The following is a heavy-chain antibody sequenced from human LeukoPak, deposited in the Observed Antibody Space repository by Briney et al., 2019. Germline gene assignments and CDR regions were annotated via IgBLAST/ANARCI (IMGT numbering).Heavy chain of an antibody. V-gene: IGHV3-66*02. Sequence: GGSLRLSCAASGFTVSSNYMSWVRQAPGKGLEWVSVIYSGGSTYYADSVKGRFTISRDNSKNTLYLQMNSLRAEDTAVYYCAREARYYYDSSGHIDYWGQGTLVTVSS. CDR2: IYSGGST. D-gene: IGHD3-22*01. J-gene: IGHJ4*02. CDR1: GFTVSSNY. CDR3: AREARYYYDSSGHIDY.